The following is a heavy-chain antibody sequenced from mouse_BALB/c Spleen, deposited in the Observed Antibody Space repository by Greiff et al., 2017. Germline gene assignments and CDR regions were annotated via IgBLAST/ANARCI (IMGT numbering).Heavy chain of an antibody. CDR1: GFTFTDYY. J-gene: IGHJ4*01. Sequence: EVKLVESGGGLVQPGGSLRLSCATSGFTFTDYYMSWVRQPPGKALEWLGFIRNKANGYTTEYSASVKGRFTISRDNSQSILYLQMNTLRAEDSATYYCARVYYRYDVPYWDVGAMDYWGQGTSVTVSS. D-gene: IGHD2-14*01. CDR2: IRNKANGYTT. CDR3: ARVYYRYDVPYWDVGAMDY. V-gene: IGHV7-3*02.